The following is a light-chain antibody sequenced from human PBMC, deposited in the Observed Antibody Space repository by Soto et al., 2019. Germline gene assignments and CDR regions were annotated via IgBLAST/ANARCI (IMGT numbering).Light chain of an antibody. Sequence: QSVLTQPPSVSAAPGQKVAISCSGSSSNIGYNYVSWYQQLPGTAPKLLVYDNNNRPSGIPDRISGSKSGTSATLAITGLQTGDEAVYYCATWDASLSSVVFGGGTKLTVL. CDR1: SSNIGYNY. J-gene: IGLJ3*02. CDR2: DNN. V-gene: IGLV1-51*01. CDR3: ATWDASLSSVV.